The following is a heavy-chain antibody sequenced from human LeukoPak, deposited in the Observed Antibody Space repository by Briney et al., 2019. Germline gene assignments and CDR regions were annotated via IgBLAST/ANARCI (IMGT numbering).Heavy chain of an antibody. D-gene: IGHD5-12*01. Sequence: ASVKVSCTASGYTFTSYDINWVRQAPGQGLEWMGWMNPNSGNTDYAQTLQGRFTITRNTSISTAYMEMSSLRSEDTAVYYCARGKGYSGYDWGDYWGQGTLVTISS. V-gene: IGHV1-8*03. CDR1: GYTFTSYD. CDR3: ARGKGYSGYDWGDY. J-gene: IGHJ4*02. CDR2: MNPNSGNT.